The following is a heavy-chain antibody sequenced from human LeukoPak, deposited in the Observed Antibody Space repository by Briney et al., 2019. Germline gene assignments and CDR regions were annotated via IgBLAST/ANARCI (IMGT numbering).Heavy chain of an antibody. Sequence: GGSLRLSCAASGFTVSSNYMSWVRQAPGKGLEWVSGISGSGGSTYYADSVKGRFTISRDNSKNTLYLQMNSLTDEDTAVYYCAKKWGVGTTTLDYFDYWGQGTLVTVSS. V-gene: IGHV3-23*01. CDR1: GFTVSSNY. CDR2: ISGSGGST. D-gene: IGHD3-10*01. J-gene: IGHJ4*02. CDR3: AKKWGVGTTTLDYFDY.